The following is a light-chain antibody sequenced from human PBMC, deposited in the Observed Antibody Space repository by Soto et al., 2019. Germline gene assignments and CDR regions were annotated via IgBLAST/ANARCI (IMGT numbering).Light chain of an antibody. CDR3: NQALQSPPT. Sequence: EIVMTQSPLSLPATPGEPASISCSSRQSILHSNGYNYLDWYLQKPGQSPQLLISLGSNRASGDTDRYSGTRSGTELKLKISRVYDEDVGVCSCNQALQSPPTFGGGTNVEIK. CDR1: QSILHSNGYNY. CDR2: LGS. J-gene: IGKJ4*02. V-gene: IGKV2-28*01.